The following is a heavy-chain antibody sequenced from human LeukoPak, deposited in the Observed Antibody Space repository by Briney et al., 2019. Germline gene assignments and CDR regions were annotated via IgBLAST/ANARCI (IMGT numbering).Heavy chain of an antibody. CDR1: GFTFSSYA. CDR2: ISGSGGST. V-gene: IGHV3-23*01. Sequence: GGSLRLSCAASGFTFSSYAMSWVRQAPGKGLEWVSAISGSGGSTYYADSVKGRFTISRDNAKNSLYLQMNSLRPDDTALYYCSTDPRLLIYWGHGTLVTVSS. CDR3: STDPRLLIY. J-gene: IGHJ4*01. D-gene: IGHD2-8*01.